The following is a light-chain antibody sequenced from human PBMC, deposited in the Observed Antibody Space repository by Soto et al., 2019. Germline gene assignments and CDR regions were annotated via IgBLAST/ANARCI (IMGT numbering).Light chain of an antibody. J-gene: IGKJ1*01. CDR3: QQYHNWPPWT. V-gene: IGKV3-15*01. CDR2: GAS. Sequence: VMTQSPDTLSVSPGERATLSCRASQSINSNLAWYQRRPGQAPRLLIYGASTRATGVPARFSGSGSGTEFTLTISNLQSEDFAVYFCQQYHNWPPWTFGQGTKVEI. CDR1: QSINSN.